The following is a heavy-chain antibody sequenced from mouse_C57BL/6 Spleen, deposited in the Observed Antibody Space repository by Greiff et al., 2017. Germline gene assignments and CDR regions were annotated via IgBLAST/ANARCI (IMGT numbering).Heavy chain of an antibody. CDR1: GYTFTSYD. CDR2: IYPRDGST. Sequence: LEESGPELVKPGASVKLSCKASGYTFTSYDINWVKQRPGQGLEWIGWIYPRDGSTKYNEKFKGKATLTADTSSSTAYMELHSLTSDDSAVYFCALWSKKDWFAYWGQGTLVTVSA. D-gene: IGHD6-5*01. V-gene: IGHV1-85*01. CDR3: ALWSKKDWFAY. J-gene: IGHJ3*01.